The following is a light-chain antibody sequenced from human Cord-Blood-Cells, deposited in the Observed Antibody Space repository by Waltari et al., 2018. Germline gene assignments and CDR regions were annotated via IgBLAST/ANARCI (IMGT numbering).Light chain of an antibody. CDR2: DVS. J-gene: IGLJ3*02. V-gene: IGLV2-14*03. CDR1: SSDVGGYNY. CDR3: SSYTSSSTLWV. Sequence: QSALTQPASVSGSPGQSITISCTGTSSDVGGYNYVSWYQHHPGKAPKLMIYDVSNRPSGVSNRFSGSKSGNTASLTISGLRAEDEADYYCSSYTSSSTLWVFGGGTKLTVL.